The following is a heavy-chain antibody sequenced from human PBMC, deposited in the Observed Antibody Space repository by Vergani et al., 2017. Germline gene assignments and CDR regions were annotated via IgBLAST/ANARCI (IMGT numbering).Heavy chain of an antibody. Sequence: QVQLQESGPGLVKPSETLSLTCAVYGGSFSGYYWSWIRQPPGKGLEWIGEINHSGSTNYNPSLKSRVTISVDTSKNQFSLKLSSVTAADTAVYYCARGVEMATKPRHDYWGQGTLVTVSS. J-gene: IGHJ4*02. CDR3: ARGVEMATKPRHDY. CDR1: GGSFSGYY. CDR2: INHSGST. D-gene: IGHD5-24*01. V-gene: IGHV4-34*01.